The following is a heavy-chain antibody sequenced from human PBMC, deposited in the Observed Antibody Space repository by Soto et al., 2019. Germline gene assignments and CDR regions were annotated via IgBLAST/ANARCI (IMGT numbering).Heavy chain of an antibody. D-gene: IGHD6-13*01. CDR1: GGSFSGYY. V-gene: IGHV4-34*01. J-gene: IGHJ4*02. Sequence: SETLSLTCAVYGGSFSGYYWSWIRQPPGKGLEWIGEINHSGSTNYNPSLKSRVTISVDTSKNQFSLKLSSVTAADTAVYYCARASAYSTPWSFDNWGQGTLVTAPQ. CDR3: ARASAYSTPWSFDN. CDR2: INHSGST.